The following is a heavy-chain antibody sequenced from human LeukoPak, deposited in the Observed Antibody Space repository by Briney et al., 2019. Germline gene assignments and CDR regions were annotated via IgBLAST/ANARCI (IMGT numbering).Heavy chain of an antibody. CDR3: ARGVHYYDSSGYRYYFDY. CDR1: GFTFSSYW. J-gene: IGHJ4*02. D-gene: IGHD3-22*01. V-gene: IGHV3-7*01. CDR2: IKQDGSEK. Sequence: GGSLRLSCAASGFTFSSYWMSWVRQAPGKGLEWVANIKQDGSEKYYVDSVKGRFTISRDNAKNSLYLQMNSLRAEDTAVYYCARGVHYYDSSGYRYYFDYWGQGTLVTVSS.